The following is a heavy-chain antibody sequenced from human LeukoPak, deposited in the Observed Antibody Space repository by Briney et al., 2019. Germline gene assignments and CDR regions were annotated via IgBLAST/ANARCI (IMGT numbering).Heavy chain of an antibody. CDR2: ITWNSGDI. D-gene: IGHD2-21*02. Sequence: PGGSLRLSCVGSGFNFGDYGMDWVRQPPGRGLEWVSGITWNSGDIGCADFVKGRFTISRDNAKNSLYLQMNSLRPDDTALYYCVKDRARYCSTSDCYWTFDHWGQGTPVTVSS. CDR1: GFNFGDYG. CDR3: VKDRARYCSTSDCYWTFDH. J-gene: IGHJ4*02. V-gene: IGHV3-9*01.